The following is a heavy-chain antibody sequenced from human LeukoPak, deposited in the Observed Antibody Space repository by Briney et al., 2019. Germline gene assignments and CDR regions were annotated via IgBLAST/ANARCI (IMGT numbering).Heavy chain of an antibody. D-gene: IGHD3-3*01. CDR3: ARNYDFWSGYYIGGFDY. J-gene: IGHJ4*02. CDR2: INPNSGGT. Sequence: ASVKVSCKASGYTFTGYYMHWVRQAPGQGLEWMGWINPNSGGTSYAQKFQGRVTMTRDTSISTAYMELSRLRSDDTAVYYCARNYDFWSGYYIGGFDYWGQGTLVTVSS. CDR1: GYTFTGYY. V-gene: IGHV1-2*02.